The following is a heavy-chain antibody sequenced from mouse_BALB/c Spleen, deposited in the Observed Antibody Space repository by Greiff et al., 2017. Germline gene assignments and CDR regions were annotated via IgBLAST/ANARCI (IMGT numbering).Heavy chain of an antibody. CDR3: ARDYDYDGGAMDY. J-gene: IGHJ4*01. CDR1: GFTFSSFG. Sequence: EVKLMESGGGLVQPGGSRKLSCAASGFTFSSFGMHWVRQAPEKGLEWVAYISSGSSTIYYADTVKGRFTISRDNPKNTLFLQMTSLRSEDTAMYYCARDYDYDGGAMDYWGQGTSVTVSS. CDR2: ISSGSSTI. D-gene: IGHD2-4*01. V-gene: IGHV5-17*02.